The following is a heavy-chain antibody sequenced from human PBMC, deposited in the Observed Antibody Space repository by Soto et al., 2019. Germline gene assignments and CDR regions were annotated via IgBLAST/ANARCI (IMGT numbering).Heavy chain of an antibody. CDR1: CGCFIGYY. J-gene: IGHJ3*02. Sequence: SETLSLICAFYCGCFIGYYWSWIRQSPGKGLEWIGEVNPTGSTKYNPSLRSRVTISVDTSKNQFSLNLNSVTAADTALYYCARSREQWLVDGFDIWGQGTMVTVSS. V-gene: IGHV4-34*01. CDR3: ARSREQWLVDGFDI. CDR2: VNPTGST. D-gene: IGHD6-19*01.